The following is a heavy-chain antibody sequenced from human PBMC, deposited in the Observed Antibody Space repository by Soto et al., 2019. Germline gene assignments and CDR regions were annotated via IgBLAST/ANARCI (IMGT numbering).Heavy chain of an antibody. Sequence: GGSLRLSCAASGFSFSSYGLSWVRQAPGKGLEWVSGIGAGGFSTYYADSVKGRFTISRDNSKTTLYLQMNSLRVEDTAIYYCAKDRIAVVAALPFDSWGQGTLVTVSS. CDR1: GFSFSSYG. D-gene: IGHD2-21*02. CDR3: AKDRIAVVAALPFDS. J-gene: IGHJ4*02. CDR2: IGAGGFST. V-gene: IGHV3-23*01.